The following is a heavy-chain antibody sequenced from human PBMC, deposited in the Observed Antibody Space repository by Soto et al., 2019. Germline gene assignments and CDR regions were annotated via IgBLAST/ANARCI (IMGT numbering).Heavy chain of an antibody. CDR3: AHRNGWSYYFDY. J-gene: IGHJ4*02. D-gene: IGHD2-15*01. V-gene: IGHV2-5*02. CDR2: IYWDDDK. CDR1: GFSLSTSGVG. Sequence: QITLKETGPTLVKPTQTLTLTCTFSGFSLSTSGVGVGWIRQPPGKALEWLALIYWDDDKRYRPSLKSRHTITKDTSKNQVVLTMTNMDPVDTATYYCAHRNGWSYYFDYWGQGTLVTVSS.